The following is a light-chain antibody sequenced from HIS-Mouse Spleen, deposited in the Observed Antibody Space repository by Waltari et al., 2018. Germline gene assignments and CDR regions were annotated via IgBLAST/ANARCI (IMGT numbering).Light chain of an antibody. V-gene: IGKV1-5*03. J-gene: IGKJ1*01. CDR3: QQYRT. CDR2: KAS. CDR1: QSSSSW. Sequence: DIQMTQSPSTLSASVGDRVTITCRASQSSSSWLAWYQQKPGKAPKLLIYKASSLESGVPSRFSGSGSVTEFTLTISSLQPDDFATYYCQQYRTFGQGTKVEIK.